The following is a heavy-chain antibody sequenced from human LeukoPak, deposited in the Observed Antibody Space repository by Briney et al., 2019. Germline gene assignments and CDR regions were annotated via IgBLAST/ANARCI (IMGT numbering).Heavy chain of an antibody. D-gene: IGHD4-17*01. CDR3: ASYMRDNWYGSSYFDY. Sequence: PSETLSLTCTVSGGSISSYYWSWIRQPPGKGLEWIGYIYYSGSTNYNPSLKSRVTISVDTSKNQFSLKLSSVTAADTAVYYCASYMRDNWYGSSYFDYWGQGTLVTVSS. V-gene: IGHV4-59*12. J-gene: IGHJ4*02. CDR2: IYYSGST. CDR1: GGSISSYY.